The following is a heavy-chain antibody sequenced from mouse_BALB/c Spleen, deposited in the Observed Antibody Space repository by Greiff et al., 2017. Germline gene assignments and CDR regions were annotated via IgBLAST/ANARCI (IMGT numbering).Heavy chain of an antibody. CDR2: ISSGGSYT. CDR1: GFTFSSYG. CDR3: ARQVRDYFDY. J-gene: IGHJ2*01. Sequence: DVKLVESGGGLVKPGGSLKLSCAASGFTFSSYGMSWVRQTPDKRLEWVATISSGGSYTYYPDSVKGRFTISRDNAKNTLYLQMSSLKSEDTAMYYCARQVRDYFDYWGQGTTRTVSS. V-gene: IGHV5-6*03. D-gene: IGHD2-14*01.